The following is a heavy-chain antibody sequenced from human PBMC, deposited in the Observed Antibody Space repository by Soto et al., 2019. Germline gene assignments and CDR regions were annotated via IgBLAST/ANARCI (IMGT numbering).Heavy chain of an antibody. J-gene: IGHJ3*02. V-gene: IGHV3-23*01. CDR2: ISGSGGST. CDR1: GFTFSSYA. Sequence: GGSLRLSCAASGFTFSSYAMSWVRQAPGKGLEWVSAISGSGGSTYYADYVKGRFTISRDNSKNTLYLQMNSLRAEDTAVYYCARGHSSYLLIENPGQSVNDAFDIWGQGTMVTVSS. CDR3: ARGHSSYLLIENPGQSVNDAFDI. D-gene: IGHD3-16*01.